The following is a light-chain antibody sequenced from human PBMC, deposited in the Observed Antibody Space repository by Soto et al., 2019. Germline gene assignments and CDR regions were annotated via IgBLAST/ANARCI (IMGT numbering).Light chain of an antibody. V-gene: IGKV3-11*01. CDR2: DAS. Sequence: EIVLTQSPATLSLSPGERATLSCRASQSVSSYLAWYQQKPGQAPRLLIYDASNRATGIPARYSGSRSGTDCTLTISSLEPEDFAVYYCQQRSNWPPLTFGGGTKVEIK. CDR3: QQRSNWPPLT. J-gene: IGKJ4*01. CDR1: QSVSSY.